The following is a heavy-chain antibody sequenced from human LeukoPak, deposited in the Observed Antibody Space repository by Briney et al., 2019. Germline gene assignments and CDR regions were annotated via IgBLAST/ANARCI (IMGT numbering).Heavy chain of an antibody. CDR1: GFTFSSHW. CDR2: MNQDGSEK. Sequence: GGSLRLSCGASGFTFSSHWMSWGRQAPGKGLEWVANMNQDGSEKYYVDSVKGRFTISRDNAKNSLYLQMNSLRAEDAAVYYCARARGMDVWGQGTPVTVSS. CDR3: ARARGMDV. J-gene: IGHJ6*02. V-gene: IGHV3-7*05.